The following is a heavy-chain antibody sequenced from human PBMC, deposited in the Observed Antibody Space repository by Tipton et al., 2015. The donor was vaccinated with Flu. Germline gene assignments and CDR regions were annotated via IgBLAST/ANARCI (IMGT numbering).Heavy chain of an antibody. J-gene: IGHJ4*02. CDR2: IYYTGTT. CDR1: GGSINNFY. D-gene: IGHD1-1*01. Sequence: TLSLTCTVSGGSINNFYWSWVRQPPGKGLEWIGYIYYTGTTNYNPSLKSRVAISVDTSKNQFYLKLSSLTASDTAVYYCARHIYAQLGPPYFYFWGQGTLVTVSP. CDR3: ARHIYAQLGPPYFYF. V-gene: IGHV4-59*08.